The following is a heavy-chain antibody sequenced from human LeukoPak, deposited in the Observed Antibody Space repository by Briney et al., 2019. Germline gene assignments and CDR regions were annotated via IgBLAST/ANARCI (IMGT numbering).Heavy chain of an antibody. Sequence: GGSLSLSCAASGLTFSNHWMHWGRHTPGKGLVWVSRISSDGSRTTYADSVKGRFTISRDNAKNTLYLQMSNLRAEDTAMYYCARDQRVTGRPDIDYWGQGTLVIVSS. D-gene: IGHD6-6*01. CDR1: GLTFSNHW. CDR2: ISSDGSRT. V-gene: IGHV3-74*03. CDR3: ARDQRVTGRPDIDY. J-gene: IGHJ4*02.